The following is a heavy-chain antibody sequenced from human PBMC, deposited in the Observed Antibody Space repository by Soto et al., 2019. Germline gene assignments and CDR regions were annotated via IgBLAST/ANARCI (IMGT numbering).Heavy chain of an antibody. D-gene: IGHD2-21*02. CDR1: AGSFSGYY. CDR3: ARGDTVTGKNVFDF. J-gene: IGHJ3*01. CDR2: INHSGRT. Sequence: LQQWGAGLLKPSETLSLTCGVYAGSFSGYYWTWIRQPPGKGLEWIGEINHSGRTNQNPSLESRVTIAADTSKNQFSLKLSSVTAADTDMYYCARGDTVTGKNVFDFWGQGTLVTVSS. V-gene: IGHV4-34*01.